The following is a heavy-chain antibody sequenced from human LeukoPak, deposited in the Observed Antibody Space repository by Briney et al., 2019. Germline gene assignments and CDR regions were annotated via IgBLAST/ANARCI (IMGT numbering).Heavy chain of an antibody. J-gene: IGHJ3*02. CDR1: GYTFTSYY. V-gene: IGHV1-46*01. CDR3: ARDGTYYYAFDI. Sequence: ASVKVSCKASGYTFTSYYMHWVRQAPGQGLEWMGIINPSGGSTSYAQKFQGRVTISVDTSNNQLSLKLSSVTAADTAVYYCARDGTYYYAFDIWGQGTMVTVSS. D-gene: IGHD3-10*01. CDR2: INPSGGST.